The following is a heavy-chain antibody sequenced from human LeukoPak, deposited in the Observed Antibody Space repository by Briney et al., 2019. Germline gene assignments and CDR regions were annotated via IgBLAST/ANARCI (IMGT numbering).Heavy chain of an antibody. Sequence: GASVKISCKASGYTFTGYYMHWVRQDPRQGLQWMGWIKPNSGDTDYAQKLQGRVTMTRDTSISTVYMELSRLTSDDTAVYYCARADSVPAGDYHYWYMDVWGKGTRVTVSS. CDR1: GYTFTGYY. D-gene: IGHD2-2*01. J-gene: IGHJ6*03. V-gene: IGHV1-2*02. CDR3: ARADSVPAGDYHYWYMDV. CDR2: IKPNSGDT.